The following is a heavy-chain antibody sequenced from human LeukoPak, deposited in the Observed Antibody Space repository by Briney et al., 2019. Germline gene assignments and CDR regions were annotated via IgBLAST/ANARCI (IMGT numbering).Heavy chain of an antibody. CDR3: ARHPLVVVPAAKLGFYMDF. CDR1: GGSINSISYY. CDR2: IYYSGST. D-gene: IGHD2-2*01. J-gene: IGHJ6*03. Sequence: PSETLSLTCTVSGGSINSISYYWGWIRQPPGKGLEWIGSIYYSGSTYYNPSLKSRVTISVDTSKNKFSLKLTSVTAADTAVYYCARHPLVVVPAAKLGFYMDFWGKGTTVTVSS. V-gene: IGHV4-39*01.